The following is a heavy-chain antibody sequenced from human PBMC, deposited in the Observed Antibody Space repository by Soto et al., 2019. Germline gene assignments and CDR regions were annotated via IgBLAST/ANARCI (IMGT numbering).Heavy chain of an antibody. Sequence: SETRSLTCAVSDGFISSSNYWSWVRQPPGKGLEWIGQVYHNGGPSYNPSLRSRVTMSIDKSKNQFSLNLSAVTAADTAVYFCVRHGGRLFDYWGPGHLVTVSS. CDR2: VYHNGGP. CDR3: VRHGGRLFDY. V-gene: IGHV4-4*02. J-gene: IGHJ4*02. CDR1: DGFISSSNY. D-gene: IGHD2-15*01.